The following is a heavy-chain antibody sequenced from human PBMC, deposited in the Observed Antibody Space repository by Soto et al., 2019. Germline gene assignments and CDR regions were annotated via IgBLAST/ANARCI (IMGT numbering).Heavy chain of an antibody. V-gene: IGHV5-10-1*01. Sequence: PVESLKISCKGSGYIFTSYWISCLLQMPVKVLEWMGRIDPSDSYTNYSPSFQGHVTISADKSISTAYLQWSSLKASDTAMYYCARHTRNTKTYYYYGMDVWGQGTTVTVSS. CDR3: ARHTRNTKTYYYYGMDV. D-gene: IGHD3-3*01. CDR2: IDPSDSYT. J-gene: IGHJ6*02. CDR1: GYIFTSYW.